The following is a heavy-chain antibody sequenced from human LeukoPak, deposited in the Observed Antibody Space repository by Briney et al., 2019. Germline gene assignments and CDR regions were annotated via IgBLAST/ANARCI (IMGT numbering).Heavy chain of an antibody. Sequence: PSETLSLTCTVSGGSISSNYWSWIRQPAGKGLEYIGRIYNSGNTNYNPSLKSRVTMSVDTSKNQFSLLLHSVTAADTAVYYCARVWLSSGSYWYFDFWGRGTLVIVSS. J-gene: IGHJ2*01. D-gene: IGHD3-22*01. V-gene: IGHV4-4*07. CDR1: GGSISSNY. CDR2: IYNSGNT. CDR3: ARVWLSSGSYWYFDF.